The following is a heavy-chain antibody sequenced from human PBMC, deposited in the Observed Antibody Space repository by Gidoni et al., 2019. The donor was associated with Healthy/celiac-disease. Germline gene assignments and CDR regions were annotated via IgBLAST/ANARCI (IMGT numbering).Heavy chain of an antibody. Sequence: QVQLVQSGAEVKKPGASVKVSCKVSGYTLTELSMHWVRQAPGKGLEWMGGFDPEDGETIYAQKFQGRVTMTEDTSTDTAYMELSSLRSEDTAVYYCATGGELRFLEWFRGYNYFQHWGQGTLVTVSS. CDR2: FDPEDGET. D-gene: IGHD3-3*01. J-gene: IGHJ1*01. V-gene: IGHV1-24*01. CDR3: ATGGELRFLEWFRGYNYFQH. CDR1: GYTLTELS.